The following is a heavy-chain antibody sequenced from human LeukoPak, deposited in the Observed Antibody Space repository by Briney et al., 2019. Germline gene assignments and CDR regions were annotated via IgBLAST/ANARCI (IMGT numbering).Heavy chain of an antibody. J-gene: IGHJ3*02. D-gene: IGHD2-21*02. CDR1: GFTISSYW. CDR3: AREVTASSFDI. V-gene: IGHV3-7*01. CDR2: INQDGSQN. Sequence: GGSLRLSCAASGFTISSYWMHWVRQAPGRGLEWVGNINQDGSQNSSVDSVKGRFTISRDNAKNSLYLQMNSLGAEDTALYYCAREVTASSFDILGQGTMVTVSS.